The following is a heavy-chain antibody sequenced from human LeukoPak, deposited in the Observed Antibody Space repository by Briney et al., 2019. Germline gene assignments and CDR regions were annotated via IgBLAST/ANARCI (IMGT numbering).Heavy chain of an antibody. Sequence: ASVKVSCKASGYTFTSYGINWVRQAPGQGLEWMGWITPYNNNAKYAQKFQGRVTMTTDTSTDIAYMDLRSLGSDDMAMYYCARDLIYDNTGSARDTNDAFDIWGQGTMLIVSS. CDR2: ITPYNNNA. V-gene: IGHV1-18*03. CDR1: GYTFTSYG. J-gene: IGHJ3*02. D-gene: IGHD5-18*01. CDR3: ARDLIYDNTGSARDTNDAFDI.